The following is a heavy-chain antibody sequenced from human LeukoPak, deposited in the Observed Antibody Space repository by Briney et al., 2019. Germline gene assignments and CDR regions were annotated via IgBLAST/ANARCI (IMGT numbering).Heavy chain of an antibody. CDR2: IYYSGST. J-gene: IGHJ4*02. CDR3: ARVGPGSQPDIVATIFDY. V-gene: IGHV4-30-4*08. Sequence: SETLSLTCAVYGGSFSGYYWSWIRQPPGKGLEWIGYIYYSGSTYYNPSLKSRVTISVDTFKNQFSLKLSSVTAADTAVYYCARVGPGSQPDIVATIFDYWGQGTLVTVSS. CDR1: GGSFSGYY. D-gene: IGHD5-12*01.